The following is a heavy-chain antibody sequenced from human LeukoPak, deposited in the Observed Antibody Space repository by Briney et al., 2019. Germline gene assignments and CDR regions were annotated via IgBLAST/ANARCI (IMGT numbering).Heavy chain of an antibody. CDR2: INANSGGT. CDR1: GYAFTSYY. D-gene: IGHD3-22*01. Sequence: GASVKVSCKASGYAFTSYYTHWVRQAPGQGLEWMGWINANSGGTRYAQKFQGRVTMTRDTSISTAYMELSSLRSDDTAVYYCARAGDYYDSSYYPGYDSWGQGTLVTVSS. V-gene: IGHV1-2*02. CDR3: ARAGDYYDSSYYPGYDS. J-gene: IGHJ4*02.